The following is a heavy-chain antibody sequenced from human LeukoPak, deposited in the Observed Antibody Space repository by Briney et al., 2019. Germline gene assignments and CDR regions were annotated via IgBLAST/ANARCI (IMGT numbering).Heavy chain of an antibody. CDR3: ARTRDGPFDY. CDR2: ISNSGSSI. Sequence: PGGSLRLSCAASGFTFSSYEMNWVRQPPGKGLEWLSHISNSGSSIQYADSVKVRFTISRDNAKNSLYLQMNSLRAEDTAVYYCARTRDGPFDYWGQGTLVTVSS. J-gene: IGHJ4*02. V-gene: IGHV3-48*03. CDR1: GFTFSSYE. D-gene: IGHD5-24*01.